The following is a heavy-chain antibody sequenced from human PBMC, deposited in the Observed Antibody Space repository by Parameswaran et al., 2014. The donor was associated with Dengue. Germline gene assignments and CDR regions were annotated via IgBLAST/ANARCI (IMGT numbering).Heavy chain of an antibody. D-gene: IGHD6-19*01. J-gene: IGHJ6*02. Sequence: VRQMPGKGLEWVAVISYDGSNKYYADSVKGRFTISRDNSKNTLYLQMNSLRAEDTAVYYCAKGDLVAVAGTRMGYYYYYGMDVWGQGTTVTVSS. CDR3: AKGDLVAVAGTRMGYYYYYGMDV. V-gene: IGHV3-30*18. CDR2: ISYDGSNK.